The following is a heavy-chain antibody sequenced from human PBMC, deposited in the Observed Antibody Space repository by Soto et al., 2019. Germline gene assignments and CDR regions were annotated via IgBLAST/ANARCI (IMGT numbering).Heavy chain of an antibody. CDR3: ATGIAARPDY. CDR1: GGSVSSGSYY. J-gene: IGHJ4*02. D-gene: IGHD6-6*01. V-gene: IGHV4-61*01. CDR2: IYYSGST. Sequence: SETLSLTCTVSGGSVSSGSYYWSWIRQPPGKGLEWIGYIYYSGSTNYNPSLKSRVTISVDTSKNQFSLKLSSVTAADTAAYYCATGIAARPDYWGQGTLVTVSS.